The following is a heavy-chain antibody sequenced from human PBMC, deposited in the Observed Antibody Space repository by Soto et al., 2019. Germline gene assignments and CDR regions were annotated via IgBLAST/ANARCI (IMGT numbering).Heavy chain of an antibody. CDR2: ISSSSSYT. CDR1: GFTVSSKY. D-gene: IGHD6-13*01. CDR3: AREGIAAAGTDYYYGMDV. V-gene: IGHV3-11*06. J-gene: IGHJ6*02. Sequence: AGGSLRLSCAASGFTVSSKYMSWVRQAPGKGLEWVSYISSSSSYTNYADSVKGRFTISRDNAKNSLYLQMNSLRAEDTAVYYCAREGIAAAGTDYYYGMDVWGQGTTVTVSS.